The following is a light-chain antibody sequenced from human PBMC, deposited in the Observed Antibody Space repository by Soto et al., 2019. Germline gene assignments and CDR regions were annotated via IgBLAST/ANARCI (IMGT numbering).Light chain of an antibody. CDR3: QQYDNRPFT. Sequence: ELVMTQSPATLSVSPGEGATLSCRASQSVSSKLAWYQQKPGQAPRLLIYGASTRATGIPARFSGSESGTEFALTISSLQSEDFAVYYCQQYDNRPFTFGPGTKVAIK. J-gene: IGKJ3*01. CDR1: QSVSSK. V-gene: IGKV3-15*01. CDR2: GAS.